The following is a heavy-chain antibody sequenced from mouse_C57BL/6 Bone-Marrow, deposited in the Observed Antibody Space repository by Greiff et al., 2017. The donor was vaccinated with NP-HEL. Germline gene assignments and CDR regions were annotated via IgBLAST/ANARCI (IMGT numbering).Heavy chain of an antibody. CDR3: ARGTTVVGGNYFDY. J-gene: IGHJ2*01. D-gene: IGHD1-1*01. Sequence: EVQLQQSGPELVKPGASVKISCKASGYSFTGYYMNWVKQSPEKSLEWIGEINPSTGGTTYNQKFKAKATLTVDKSSSTVYMQLKSLTSEDSAVYYCARGTTVVGGNYFDYWGQGTTLTVSS. CDR1: GYSFTGYY. CDR2: INPSTGGT. V-gene: IGHV1-42*01.